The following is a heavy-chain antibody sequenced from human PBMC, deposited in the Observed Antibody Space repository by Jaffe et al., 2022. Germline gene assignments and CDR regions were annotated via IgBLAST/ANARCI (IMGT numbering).Heavy chain of an antibody. Sequence: EVQLLESGGGLVQPGGSLRLSCAASGFTFSSYAMSWVRQAPGKGLEWVSAISGSGGSTYYADSVKGRFTISRDNSKNTLYLQMNSLRAEDTAVYYCAKGPAPHSSGWYYYSRWFDPWGQGTLVTVSS. V-gene: IGHV3-23*01. CDR2: ISGSGGST. CDR3: AKGPAPHSSGWYYYSRWFDP. D-gene: IGHD6-19*01. CDR1: GFTFSSYA. J-gene: IGHJ5*02.